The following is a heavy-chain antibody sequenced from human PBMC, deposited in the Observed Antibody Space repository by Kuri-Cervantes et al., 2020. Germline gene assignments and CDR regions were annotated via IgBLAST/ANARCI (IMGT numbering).Heavy chain of an antibody. V-gene: IGHV3-30*02. D-gene: IGHD3-22*01. CDR3: GKDLGVESAYYNDY. CDR1: GFTFNSYG. J-gene: IGHJ4*02. CDR2: IRNDGGDK. Sequence: GGSLRLSCAASGFTFNSYGMHWVRQAPGKGLEWVAFIRNDGGDKYYADSVKGRFTVSRDNSKNTLYLQMNTLRAEDTAVYYCGKDLGVESAYYNDYWGQGTLVTVSS.